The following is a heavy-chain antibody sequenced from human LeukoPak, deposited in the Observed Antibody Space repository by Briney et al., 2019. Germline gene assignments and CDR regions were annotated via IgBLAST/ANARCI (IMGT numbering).Heavy chain of an antibody. D-gene: IGHD1-26*01. CDR3: AKDLGWELPAEAY. Sequence: GASLRLSCVASGFTFKNYVMNWVRQAPGKGLEWLATIYGSGVSISYADSVKGRFTISRDNSNNTLYLQMNSLRAEDTATYYCAKDLGWELPAEAYWGQGILVTVSS. J-gene: IGHJ4*02. V-gene: IGHV3-23*01. CDR1: GFTFKNYV. CDR2: IYGSGVSI.